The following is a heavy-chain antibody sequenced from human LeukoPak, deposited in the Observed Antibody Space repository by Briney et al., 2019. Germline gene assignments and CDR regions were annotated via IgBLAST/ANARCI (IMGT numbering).Heavy chain of an antibody. V-gene: IGHV1-69*13. CDR1: GGTFSSYA. CDR2: IIPIFGTA. J-gene: IGHJ6*02. Sequence: SVKVSFKASGGTFSSYAISWVRQAPGQGLEWMGGIIPIFGTANYAQKFQGRVTITADESTSTAYMELSSLRSEDTAVYYCARGEVVVVPAAISPYNYYYGMDVWGQGTTVTVSS. CDR3: ARGEVVVVPAAISPYNYYYGMDV. D-gene: IGHD2-2*02.